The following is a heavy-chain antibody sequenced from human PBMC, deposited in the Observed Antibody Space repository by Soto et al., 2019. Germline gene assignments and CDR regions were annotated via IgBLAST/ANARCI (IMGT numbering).Heavy chain of an antibody. CDR2: ISAYNGNT. V-gene: IGHV1-18*01. Sequence: ASVKVSCKASGYTFTSYGISWVRQAPGQGLEWMGWISAYNGNTNYAQKLQSRVTMTTDTSTSTAYMELRSLRSDDTAVYYCARGVRYCTNGVCYPYYYYGMDVWGQGTTVTVSS. CDR3: ARGVRYCTNGVCYPYYYYGMDV. D-gene: IGHD2-8*01. J-gene: IGHJ6*02. CDR1: GYTFTSYG.